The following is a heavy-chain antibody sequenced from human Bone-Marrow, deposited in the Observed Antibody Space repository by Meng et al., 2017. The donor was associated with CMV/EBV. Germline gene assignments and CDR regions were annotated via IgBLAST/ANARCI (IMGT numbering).Heavy chain of an antibody. V-gene: IGHV3-23*01. CDR2: ISGSGGST. D-gene: IGHD2-2*01. CDR3: ANSEVIVVVPAARFDP. Sequence: SGFPFSSYAMSLGRQAPGKGLEWVSAISGSGGSTYYADSVKGRFTISRDNSKNTLYLQMNSLRAEDTAVYYCANSEVIVVVPAARFDPWGQGPWSPSPQ. CDR1: GFPFSSYA. J-gene: IGHJ5*02.